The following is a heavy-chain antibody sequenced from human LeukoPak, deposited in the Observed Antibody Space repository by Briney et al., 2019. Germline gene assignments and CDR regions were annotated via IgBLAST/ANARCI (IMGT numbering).Heavy chain of an antibody. V-gene: IGHV4-4*07. J-gene: IGHJ5*02. CDR1: GGSISSYY. CDR3: ARHDYGDYDEINWFDP. D-gene: IGHD4-17*01. Sequence: PSETLSLTCTASGGSISSYYWSWIRQPAGKGLEWIGRIYTSGSTNYNPSLKSRVTMSVDSSKNQFSLKLSSVTAADTAVYYCARHDYGDYDEINWFDPWGQGTLVTVSS. CDR2: IYTSGST.